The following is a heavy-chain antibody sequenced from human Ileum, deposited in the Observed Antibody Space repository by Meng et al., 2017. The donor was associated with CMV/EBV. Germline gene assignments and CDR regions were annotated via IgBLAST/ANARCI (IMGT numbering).Heavy chain of an antibody. Sequence: ASGFTFSTYSMSWVRQAPGKGLEWVSGLSGNGKITHYADSVKGRFTVSRDNSKGTLYLQMNSLRADDTAIYYCAKDVNYYGLGSFIYWGQGTLVTVSS. D-gene: IGHD3-10*01. CDR1: GFTFSTYS. CDR2: LSGNGKIT. CDR3: AKDVNYYGLGSFIY. V-gene: IGHV3-23*01. J-gene: IGHJ4*02.